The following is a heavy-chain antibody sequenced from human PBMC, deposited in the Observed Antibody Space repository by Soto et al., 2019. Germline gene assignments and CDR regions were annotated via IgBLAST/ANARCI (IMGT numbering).Heavy chain of an antibody. J-gene: IGHJ4*02. CDR3: AHSPRGELATD. CDR1: GYTFINYH. CDR2: INTYNGMT. D-gene: IGHD5-12*01. V-gene: IGHV1-18*01. Sequence: QVQLVQSGGEVKKPGASVTVSCKASGYTFINYHITWVRQAPGQGLEWMAWINTYNGMTDYAQRFQGRVTMTRDTSTSTAYMELRNLGSDDTAVYFCAHSPRGELATDWGQGTLVTVSS.